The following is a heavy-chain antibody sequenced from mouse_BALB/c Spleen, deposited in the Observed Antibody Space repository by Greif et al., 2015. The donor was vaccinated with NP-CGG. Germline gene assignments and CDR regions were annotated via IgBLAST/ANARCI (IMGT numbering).Heavy chain of an antibody. D-gene: IGHD4-1*01. CDR3: ARRTGTEAMDY. CDR1: GYTFTDYY. Sequence: VQLQQSGPELVKPGASVKISCKASGYTFTDYYINWVRQKPGQGLEWIGWIYPGSGNTKYNEKFKGKATLTVDTSSSTAYMQLSSLTSEDTAVYFCARRTGTEAMDYWSQGTSVTVSP. CDR2: IYPGSGNT. V-gene: IGHV1-84*02. J-gene: IGHJ4*01.